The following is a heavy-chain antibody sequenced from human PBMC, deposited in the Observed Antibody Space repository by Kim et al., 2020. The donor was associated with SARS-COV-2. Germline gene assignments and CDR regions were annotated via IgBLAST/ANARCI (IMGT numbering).Heavy chain of an antibody. V-gene: IGHV3-23*01. D-gene: IGHD6-13*01. CDR2: ISGSGDTT. CDR1: GFTFSNYG. J-gene: IGHJ4*02. Sequence: GGSLTLSCAASGFTFSNYGMSWVRQAPGKGLEWVSGISGSGDTTTYADSVKGRFTVSRDNSKNTLYLQMSSLRAEDTAIYYCANPRQPDYWGQGTLVTVS. CDR3: ANPRQPDY.